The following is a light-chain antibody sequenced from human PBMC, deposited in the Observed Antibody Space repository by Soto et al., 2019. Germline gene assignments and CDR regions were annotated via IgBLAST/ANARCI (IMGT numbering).Light chain of an antibody. CDR1: SSNIGNNY. Sequence: QSVLTQPPSVSAAPGQKVTISCSGTSSNIGNNYVSWYQQLPRTAPKHLIYDNNKRPPGIPARFYGSKSGKSGTLDITGLQTGDEADDYCETWDGSLPAEVFGGGTKLTVL. V-gene: IGLV1-51*01. CDR3: ETWDGSLPAEV. CDR2: DNN. J-gene: IGLJ2*01.